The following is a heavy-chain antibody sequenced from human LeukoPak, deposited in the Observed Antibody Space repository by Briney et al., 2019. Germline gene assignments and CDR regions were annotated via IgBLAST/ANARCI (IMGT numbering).Heavy chain of an antibody. Sequence: GALRLSCAPSGFTFSSYAISWVRRAPGKGLEWVSAISGSGGSTYYADSVKGRFTISRANSKNTLYLQMNSLRTEDTAVYYCAKDPEAYYYDSSGFPLGYWGQGTLVTVSS. CDR1: GFTFSSYA. V-gene: IGHV3-23*01. D-gene: IGHD3-22*01. J-gene: IGHJ4*02. CDR3: AKDPEAYYYDSSGFPLGY. CDR2: ISGSGGST.